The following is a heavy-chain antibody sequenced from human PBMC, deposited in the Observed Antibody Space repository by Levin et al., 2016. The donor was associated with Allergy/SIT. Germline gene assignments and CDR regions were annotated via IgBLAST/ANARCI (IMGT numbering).Heavy chain of an antibody. J-gene: IGHJ3*02. Sequence: GESLKISCAASGFTFSSYSMNWVRQAPGKGLEWVSSISSSSSYIYYADSVKGRFTISRDNAKNSLYLQMNSLRAEDTAVYYCARDDGGDYYDSGGDAFDIWGQGTMVTVSS. CDR1: GFTFSSYS. D-gene: IGHD3-22*01. CDR3: ARDDGGDYYDSGGDAFDI. CDR2: ISSSSSYI. V-gene: IGHV3-21*01.